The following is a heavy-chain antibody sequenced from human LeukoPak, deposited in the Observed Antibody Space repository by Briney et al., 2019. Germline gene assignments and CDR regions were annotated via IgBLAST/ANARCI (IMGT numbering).Heavy chain of an antibody. CDR1: GGSIGSGGYS. CDR2: IYHSGST. V-gene: IGHV4-30-2*01. Sequence: SETLSPTCAVSGGSIGSGGYSWSWIRQPPGKGLEWIGYIYHSGSTYYNPSLKSRVTISVDRSKNQFSLKLSSVTAADTAVYYCARGNYYYGMDVWGQGTTVTVSS. J-gene: IGHJ6*02. CDR3: ARGNYYYGMDV.